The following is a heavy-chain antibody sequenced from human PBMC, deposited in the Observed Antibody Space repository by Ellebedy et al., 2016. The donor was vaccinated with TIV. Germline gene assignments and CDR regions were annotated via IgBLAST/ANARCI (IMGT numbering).Heavy chain of an antibody. J-gene: IGHJ4*02. CDR3: AKTRYGSGWYYFAY. CDR1: GFTFDSYA. CDR2: ITGGGSNT. Sequence: GESLKISXAASGFTFDSYAMNWVRQAPGKGLEWVSGITGGGSNTYYADSVRGRFTISRDNSRNSLVLQMNSLRVEDTAVYYCAKTRYGSGWYYFAYWGQGALVTVSS. D-gene: IGHD6-19*01. V-gene: IGHV3-23*01.